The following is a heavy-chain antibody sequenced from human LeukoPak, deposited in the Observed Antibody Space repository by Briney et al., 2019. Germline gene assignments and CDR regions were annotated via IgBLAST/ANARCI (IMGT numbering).Heavy chain of an antibody. D-gene: IGHD6-13*01. Sequence: SETLSLTCTVSGGSISNYYWSWIRQPPGKGLEWIGYIYYSGSTNYNPSLKSRVTISVDTSKNQFSLKLSSVTAADTAVYYCARHSGYSSSWSFDYWGQGTLVTVSS. CDR1: GGSISNYY. CDR2: IYYSGST. J-gene: IGHJ4*02. CDR3: ARHSGYSSSWSFDY. V-gene: IGHV4-59*08.